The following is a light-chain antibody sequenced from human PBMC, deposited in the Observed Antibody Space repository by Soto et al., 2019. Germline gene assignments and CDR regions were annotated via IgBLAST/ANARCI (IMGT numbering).Light chain of an antibody. Sequence: TQSRSPLSVYQRERATLSCRASQSVNSNLAWYQQKPGQAPRLLIYDASKRATGIPARFSGSGSGTDFTLTISSLEPEDFAVYYCLQRSSWPPFGQGSKVDIK. CDR2: DAS. J-gene: IGKJ1*01. CDR1: QSVNSN. V-gene: IGKV3-11*01. CDR3: LQRSSWPP.